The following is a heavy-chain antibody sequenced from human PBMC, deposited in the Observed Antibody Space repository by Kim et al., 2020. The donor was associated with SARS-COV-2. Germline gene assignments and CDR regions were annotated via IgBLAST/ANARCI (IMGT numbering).Heavy chain of an antibody. Sequence: ASVKVSCKASGYTFTSYGISWVRQAPGQGLEWMGWISAYNGNTNYAQKLQGRVTMTTDTSTSTAYMELRSLRSDDTAVYYCARDLRRTKYYDILTGYYNSVYYFDYWGQGTLVTVSS. CDR2: ISAYNGNT. J-gene: IGHJ4*02. D-gene: IGHD3-9*01. CDR3: ARDLRRTKYYDILTGYYNSVYYFDY. V-gene: IGHV1-18*04. CDR1: GYTFTSYG.